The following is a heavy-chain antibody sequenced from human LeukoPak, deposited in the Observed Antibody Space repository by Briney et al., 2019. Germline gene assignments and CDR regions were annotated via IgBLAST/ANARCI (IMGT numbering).Heavy chain of an antibody. CDR3: ARGADYGDYVSD. Sequence: ASVTVSCKASGYTFTSYGISWVRQAPGQGLEWMGWISAYNGNTNCAQKLQDRVTMTTDTSTSTAYMELRSLRSDDTAVYYCARGADYGDYVSDWGQGTLVTVSS. D-gene: IGHD4-17*01. V-gene: IGHV1-18*01. CDR2: ISAYNGNT. CDR1: GYTFTSYG. J-gene: IGHJ4*02.